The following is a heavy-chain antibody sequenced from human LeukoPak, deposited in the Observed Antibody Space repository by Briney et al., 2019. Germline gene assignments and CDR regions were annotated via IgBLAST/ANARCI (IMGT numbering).Heavy chain of an antibody. D-gene: IGHD4-11*01. CDR1: VLHIGIYA. CDR2: ISDNGENK. CDR3: ARDWRATATTEFDY. J-gene: IGHJ4*02. Sequence: GGSLRLSCGASVLHIGIYAMTWVRHASGGGLEWVLLISDNGENKYYADSVKGRFTISRDNSKNSLYLQMNSLRAEDTAVYYCARDWRATATTEFDYWGQGTLVTASS. V-gene: IGHV3-23*01.